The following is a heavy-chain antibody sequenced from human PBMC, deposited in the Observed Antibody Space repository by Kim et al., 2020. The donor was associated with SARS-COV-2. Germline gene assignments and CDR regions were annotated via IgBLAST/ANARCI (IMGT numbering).Heavy chain of an antibody. CDR3: ARVSLLRQAFDI. V-gene: IGHV4-59*01. J-gene: IGHJ3*02. Sequence: NPSPKSRVTHTVDTSKTQFSLKLSSVTAADTAVYYCARVSLLRQAFDIWGQGTMVTVSS. D-gene: IGHD3-10*01.